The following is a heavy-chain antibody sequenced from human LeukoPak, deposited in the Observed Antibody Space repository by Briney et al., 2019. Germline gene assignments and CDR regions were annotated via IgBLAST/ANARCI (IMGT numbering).Heavy chain of an antibody. Sequence: SETLSLTCAVYGGSFSGYYWSWIRQPPGKGLEWIGEINHGGSTTYNPSLKSRVTISVDTSKNQFSLKLSSVTAADTAVYYCARAARDDFWSGYYALFDYWGQGTLVTVSS. CDR1: GGSFSGYY. D-gene: IGHD3-3*01. CDR2: INHGGST. V-gene: IGHV4-34*01. J-gene: IGHJ4*02. CDR3: ARAARDDFWSGYYALFDY.